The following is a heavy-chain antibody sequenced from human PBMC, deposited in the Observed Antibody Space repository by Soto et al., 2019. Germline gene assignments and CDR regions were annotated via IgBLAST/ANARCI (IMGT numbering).Heavy chain of an antibody. J-gene: IGHJ3*02. CDR1: GFTFSSYG. CDR3: AKDQHDYIPDPDDAFDI. Sequence: GGPLRLSCAPSGFTFSSYGMHWVRQAPGKGLEWVAVISYDGSNKYYADSVKGRFTISRDNSKNTLYLQMNSLRAEDTAVYYCAKDQHDYIPDPDDAFDIWGQGTMVTVSS. CDR2: ISYDGSNK. V-gene: IGHV3-30*18. D-gene: IGHD5-12*01.